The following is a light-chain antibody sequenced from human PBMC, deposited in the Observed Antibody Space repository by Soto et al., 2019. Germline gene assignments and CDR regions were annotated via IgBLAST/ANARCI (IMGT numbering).Light chain of an antibody. Sequence: EIVLTQSPGTLSLSPGERATLSCRASQSVSSSYLAWYQQKPGQAPRLLIYGASSRATGIPDWFSGSGSGTDFTLTISRLEPEEFAVYYCQQYGSSPPYTFGQGTKLEIK. CDR3: QQYGSSPPYT. CDR2: GAS. V-gene: IGKV3-20*01. J-gene: IGKJ2*01. CDR1: QSVSSSY.